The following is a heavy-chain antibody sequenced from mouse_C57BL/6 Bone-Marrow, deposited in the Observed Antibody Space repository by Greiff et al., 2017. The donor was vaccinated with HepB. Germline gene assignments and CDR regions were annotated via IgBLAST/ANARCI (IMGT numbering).Heavy chain of an antibody. V-gene: IGHV1-80*01. J-gene: IGHJ2*01. CDR1: GYAFSSYW. D-gene: IGHD1-1*01. CDR3: ARPPYYYCSSHDFFDY. CDR2: IYPGDGDT. Sequence: VQLQQSGAELVKPGASVKISCKASGYAFSSYWMNWVKQRPGKGLEWIGQIYPGDGDTNYNGKFKGKATLTAYKSSSTAYMELRSLTSEDSAVYLCARPPYYYCSSHDFFDYWGKGTTLTVSS.